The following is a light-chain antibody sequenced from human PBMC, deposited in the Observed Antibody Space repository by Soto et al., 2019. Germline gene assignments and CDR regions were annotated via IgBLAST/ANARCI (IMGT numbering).Light chain of an antibody. J-gene: IGLJ1*01. CDR2: DVS. CDR3: SSYTSNRTLVV. V-gene: IGLV2-14*03. Sequence: QSALTQPASVSGSPGQSITISCTGTGTDFGGYNYVSWYQQLPGKAPKVMIYDVSNRPSGVSNRFSGSKSGNTASLTISGLQAEDEDDYYGSSYTSNRTLVVFGTGTKLTVL. CDR1: GTDFGGYNY.